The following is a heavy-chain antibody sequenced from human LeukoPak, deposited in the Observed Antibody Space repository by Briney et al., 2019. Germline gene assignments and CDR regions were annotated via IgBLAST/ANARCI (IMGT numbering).Heavy chain of an antibody. D-gene: IGHD3-10*01. CDR3: ARQSPLYGSGKIGWFDP. V-gene: IGHV1-18*01. CDR2: ISAYNGNT. CDR1: GYTFTSYG. Sequence: ASVKVSCKASGYTFTSYGISWVRQAPGQGLEWMGWISAYNGNTNYAQKLQGRVTMTTDTSTSTAYMELRSLRSDDTAVYYCARQSPLYGSGKIGWFDPWGQGTLVTVSS. J-gene: IGHJ5*02.